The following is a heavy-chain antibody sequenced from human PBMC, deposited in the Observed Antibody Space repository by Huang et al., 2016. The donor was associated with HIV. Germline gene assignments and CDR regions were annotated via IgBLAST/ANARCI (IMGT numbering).Heavy chain of an antibody. D-gene: IGHD2-15*01. J-gene: IGHJ4*02. CDR1: GFTFNNFG. CDR3: AKESRWYSDLDN. V-gene: IGHV3-30*18. Sequence: QVQLVESGGGVVQPGRSMRLSCVASGFTFNNFGMHWVRQGPGKGLEWVAVISYEGSSGRYSESVKGRFTISRDNPMDTLYLQMNSLRPDDTAVYYCAKESRWYSDLDNWGQGTLVTVSS. CDR2: ISYEGSSG.